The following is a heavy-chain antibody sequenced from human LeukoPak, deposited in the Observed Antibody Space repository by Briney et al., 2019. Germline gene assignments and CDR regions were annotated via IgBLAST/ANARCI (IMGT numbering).Heavy chain of an antibody. CDR1: GYTFTCYY. CDR2: INPNSGGT. J-gene: IGHJ4*02. Sequence: ASVQFSCQASGYTFTCYYMHWVRPAPGQGLEWMGWINPNSGGTNYAQKFQGRVTMTRDTSISTAYMELSRLRSDDTAVYYCARAENQLWSGYYSLLGYWGQGTLVTVSS. CDR3: ARAENQLWSGYYSLLGY. D-gene: IGHD3-3*01. V-gene: IGHV1-2*02.